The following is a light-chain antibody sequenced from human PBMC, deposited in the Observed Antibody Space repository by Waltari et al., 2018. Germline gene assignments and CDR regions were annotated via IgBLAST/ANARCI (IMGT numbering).Light chain of an antibody. CDR2: DVS. CDR1: SSDVCGYNY. J-gene: IGLJ1*01. Sequence: QSALTQPASVSGSPGQSITISCTGTSSDVCGYNYVSWYQQHPGKAPKLIIYDVSNRPSGVSNRFSGSKSGNTASLTISGLQAEDEADYYCNSYTISSTLGVFGTGTKVTVL. CDR3: NSYTISSTLGV. V-gene: IGLV2-14*01.